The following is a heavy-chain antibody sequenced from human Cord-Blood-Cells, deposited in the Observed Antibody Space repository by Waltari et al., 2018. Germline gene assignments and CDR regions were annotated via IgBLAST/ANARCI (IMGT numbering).Heavy chain of an antibody. D-gene: IGHD3-16*01. CDR2: INHSGST. J-gene: IGHJ2*01. CDR1: GGSFSGYY. V-gene: IGHV4-34*01. Sequence: QVQLQQWGAGLLKPSETLSLTCAVYGGSFSGYYWSWIRQPPGKGLEWIGEINHSGSTNYNPSLRSRVTKSGDTSKNQFSLKLSSVTAADTAVYYCARHQGDSRGYFDLWGRGTLVTVSS. CDR3: ARHQGDSRGYFDL.